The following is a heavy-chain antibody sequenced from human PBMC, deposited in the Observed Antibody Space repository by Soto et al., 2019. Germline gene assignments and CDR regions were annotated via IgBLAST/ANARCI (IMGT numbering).Heavy chain of an antibody. CDR2: IRSKTDGGKK. Sequence: EVQLVESGGGLVEPGGSLRPSCAASGITFSKAGMNGVPKAPGKGLEYIGRIRSKTDGGKKEYAQPVEGRFTVSRDDSKNTLYLQMSGLKTEDTAVYYCTTTRPGTNVFDNWGQGTLVTVSS. V-gene: IGHV3-15*01. CDR3: TTTRPGTNVFDN. CDR1: GITFSKAG. J-gene: IGHJ3*02. D-gene: IGHD6-13*01.